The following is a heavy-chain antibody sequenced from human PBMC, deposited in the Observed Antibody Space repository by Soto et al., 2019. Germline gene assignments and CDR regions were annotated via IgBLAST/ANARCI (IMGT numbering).Heavy chain of an antibody. CDR2: INAGNGNT. J-gene: IGHJ4*02. D-gene: IGHD3-9*01. V-gene: IGHV1-3*01. Sequence: ASVKVSCKASGYTFTTYAIHWVRQAPGQRLEWMGWINAGNGNTKYSQKFQDRVTLTRDTSANTAYMELNSLGSEDTSLYYCARGGRYFDLLTHFDEWGQGTLVTVSS. CDR1: GYTFTTYA. CDR3: ARGGRYFDLLTHFDE.